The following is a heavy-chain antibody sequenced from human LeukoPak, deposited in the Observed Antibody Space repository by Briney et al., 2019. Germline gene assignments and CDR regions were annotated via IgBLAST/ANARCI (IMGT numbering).Heavy chain of an antibody. CDR1: GGTFSSYA. D-gene: IGHD6-19*01. CDR3: ARVVGDRNAWYLPFFAY. CDR2: IIPIFGTA. J-gene: IGHJ4*02. V-gene: IGHV1-69*13. Sequence: SVKVSCKASGGTFSSYAISWVRQAPGQGLEWMGGIIPIFGTANYAQKFQGRVTITADESTSTAYMELNSLRPEDTAVYYCARVVGDRNAWYLPFFAYWGQGSLVTVSS.